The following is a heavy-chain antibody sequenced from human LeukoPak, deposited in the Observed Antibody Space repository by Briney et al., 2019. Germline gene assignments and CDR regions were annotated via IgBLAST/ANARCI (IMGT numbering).Heavy chain of an antibody. V-gene: IGHV4-4*02. CDR1: GGPIYITNY. CDR3: TRENRPFCPFAY. CDR2: ISHDGTT. J-gene: IGHJ4*02. Sequence: SETLSLTCGDSGGPIYITNYWSWVRQAPGKGLEWIGEISHDGTTNYNPSLRSRVAMSLDRANNQFSLTLTSVTAADTAVYYCTRENRPFCPFAYWGQGVLVTVSS. D-gene: IGHD2/OR15-2a*01.